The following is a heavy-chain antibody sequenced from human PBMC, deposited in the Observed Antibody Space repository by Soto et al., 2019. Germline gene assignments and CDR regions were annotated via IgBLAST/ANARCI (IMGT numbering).Heavy chain of an antibody. CDR3: ARERSGGVVVVAAYFDN. CDR2: ISCDGSNK. Sequence: QVQLVESGGGVVQPGRSLRLSCAASGFTLSSYAMHWVRQAPGKGLEWVAVISCDGSNKYYADSVKGRFTISRDNSKNTLYLQMNSLRAEDTAVYYCARERSGGVVVVAAYFDNWGQGTLVTVSS. D-gene: IGHD2-15*01. CDR1: GFTLSSYA. V-gene: IGHV3-30*04. J-gene: IGHJ4*02.